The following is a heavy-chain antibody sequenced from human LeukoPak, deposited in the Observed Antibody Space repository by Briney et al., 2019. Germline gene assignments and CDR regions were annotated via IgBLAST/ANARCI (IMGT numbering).Heavy chain of an antibody. CDR1: GGSISSYY. J-gene: IGHJ5*02. V-gene: IGHV4-59*01. CDR2: IYYSGST. D-gene: IGHD1-26*01. Sequence: SETLSLTCTVSGGSISSYYWSWIRQPPGKGLEWIGYIYYSGSTHCNPSLKSRVTMSVDTSKNQFSLKLSSVTAADTAVYYCARGGMMFDPWGQGTLVTVSS. CDR3: ARGGMMFDP.